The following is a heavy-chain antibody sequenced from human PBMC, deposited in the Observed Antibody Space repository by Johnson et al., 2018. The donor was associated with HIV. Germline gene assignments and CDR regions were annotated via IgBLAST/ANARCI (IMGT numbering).Heavy chain of an antibody. J-gene: IGHJ3*02. D-gene: IGHD6-13*01. Sequence: QVQLVESGGGVVQPGRSLRLSCGASGFTLRSYAMHWVRQAPGKGLEWVAVISYDESNKYYVDSVKGRFTISRDNAKNSLYLQMNSLRAEDTAVYYCARNLRQLDPDAFDIWGQGTVVTVSS. CDR1: GFTLRSYA. CDR3: ARNLRQLDPDAFDI. CDR2: ISYDESNK. V-gene: IGHV3-30*04.